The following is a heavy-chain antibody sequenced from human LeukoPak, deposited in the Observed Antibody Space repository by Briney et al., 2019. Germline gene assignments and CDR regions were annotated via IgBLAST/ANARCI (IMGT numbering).Heavy chain of an antibody. J-gene: IGHJ3*02. D-gene: IGHD1-1*01. V-gene: IGHV4-39*01. Sequence: SETLSLTCTVSGGSISSSSYYWGGIRQPPGKGLEWIGSIYYSGSTYYNPSLKSRVTISVDTSRNQFSLKLSSVTAADTAVYYCARRRYGTRAFDIWGQGTMVTVSS. CDR3: ARRRYGTRAFDI. CDR2: IYYSGST. CDR1: GGSISSSSYY.